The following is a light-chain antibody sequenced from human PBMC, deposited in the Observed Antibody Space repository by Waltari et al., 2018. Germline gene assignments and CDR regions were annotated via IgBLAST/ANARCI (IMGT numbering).Light chain of an antibody. CDR3: SSYTSTSTYV. J-gene: IGLJ1*01. V-gene: IGLV2-14*03. CDR2: DVN. CDR1: RSDIGVYNY. Sequence: SALTQPASVSGSPGQSITISCTGTRSDIGVYNYISWYQQHPGKGPTPMIYDVNNRPSGVSNRFSGYKSGNTASLTISGLQAEDEADYYCSSYTSTSTYVFGGGTKVTVL.